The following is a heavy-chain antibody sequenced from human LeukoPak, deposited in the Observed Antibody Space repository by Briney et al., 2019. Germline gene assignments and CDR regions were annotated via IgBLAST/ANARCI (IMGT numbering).Heavy chain of an antibody. D-gene: IGHD3-22*01. V-gene: IGHV1-69*13. J-gene: IGHJ3*02. CDR1: GGTFSSYA. CDR3: ESRYYDSSGYHDAFDT. Sequence: SVKVSCKASGGTFSSYAISWVRQAPGQGLEWMGGIIPIFGTANYAQKFQGRVTITADESTSTAYMELSSLRSEDTAVYYCESRYYDSSGYHDAFDTWGQGTMVTVSS. CDR2: IIPIFGTA.